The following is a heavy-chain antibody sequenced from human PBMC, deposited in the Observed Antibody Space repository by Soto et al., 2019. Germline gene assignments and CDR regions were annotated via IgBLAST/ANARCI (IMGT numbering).Heavy chain of an antibody. V-gene: IGHV3-23*01. J-gene: IGHJ4*02. D-gene: IGHD6-13*01. CDR2: ISASGYSA. CDR1: ELAFSDYA. Sequence: GSLRLSCAASELAFSDYAMTWVLQAPGKGLEWVSVISASGYSAYYGGAVKGRFTTSRDNSKSTLYLQMNRLRADDTAVYYCAKGEQLWDPFDSWGQGTLVTVSS. CDR3: AKGEQLWDPFDS.